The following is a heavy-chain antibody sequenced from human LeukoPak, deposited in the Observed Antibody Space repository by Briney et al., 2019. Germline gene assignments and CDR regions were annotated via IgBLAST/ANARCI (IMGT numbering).Heavy chain of an antibody. D-gene: IGHD2-21*01. CDR1: GYTFTDYY. CDR2: IHPNSGGT. V-gene: IGHV1-2*02. Sequence: GASVKVSCKASGYTFTDYYMFWVRQAPGQGFEWMGWIHPNSGGTNYAQNFHGRVTMTNDTSISTAYMELSSLRSDDTAVYYCASSRIRSQGVIYSPFYWGQGTLVTVSS. CDR3: ASSRIRSQGVIYSPFY. J-gene: IGHJ4*02.